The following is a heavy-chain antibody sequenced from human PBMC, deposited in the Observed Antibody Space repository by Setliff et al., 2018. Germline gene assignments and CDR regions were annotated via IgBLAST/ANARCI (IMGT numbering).Heavy chain of an antibody. D-gene: IGHD3-9*01. Sequence: SETLSLTCAVSGGSISSGLYYWTWIRQPAGRGLEWIGSLYTSGITNYNPSLKSRFTISKDTSNNQFSLSLSSVTAADTAVYYCAKERYFDWFFENWGQGTLVTSPQ. J-gene: IGHJ4*02. CDR2: LYTSGIT. V-gene: IGHV4-61*02. CDR1: GGSISSGLYY. CDR3: AKERYFDWFFEN.